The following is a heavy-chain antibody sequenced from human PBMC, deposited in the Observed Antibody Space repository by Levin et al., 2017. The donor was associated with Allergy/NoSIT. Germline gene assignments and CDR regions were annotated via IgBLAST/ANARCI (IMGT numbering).Heavy chain of an antibody. J-gene: IGHJ6*02. Sequence: SQTLSLTRTVSGGSISSYYWSWIRQPPGKGLEWIGYIYYSGSTNYNPSLKSRVTISVDTSKNQFSLKLSSVTAADTAVYYCARGLPYYDFWSGYSNYGMDVWGQGTTVTVSS. CDR1: GGSISSYY. D-gene: IGHD3-3*01. CDR2: IYYSGST. CDR3: ARGLPYYDFWSGYSNYGMDV. V-gene: IGHV4-59*01.